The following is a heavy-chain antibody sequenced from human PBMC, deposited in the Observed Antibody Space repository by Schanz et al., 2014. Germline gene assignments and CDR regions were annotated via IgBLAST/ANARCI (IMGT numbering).Heavy chain of an antibody. J-gene: IGHJ4*02. CDR1: GGTFSSYT. V-gene: IGHV1-69*02. D-gene: IGHD5-12*01. CDR2: IIPVLNIA. Sequence: QVQLEQSGAEVKKPGSSVRVSCKASGGTFSSYTISWVRQAPGQGLEWMGKIIPVLNIATYAQRFQGRVSITADTSTNTAYMELSSLTSEDTAVHYCARGRGGYDYWGQGTLVNDSS. CDR3: ARGRGGYDY.